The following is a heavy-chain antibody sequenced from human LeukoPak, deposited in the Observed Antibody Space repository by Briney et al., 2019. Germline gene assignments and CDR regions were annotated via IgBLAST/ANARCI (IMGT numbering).Heavy chain of an antibody. CDR1: GYIFTNYG. Sequence: ASVKVSCKSSGYIFTNYGVSWVRQAPGQGLEWMGWINVYNGHTIYAQEFQGRVTLNTDTSTSTAHMDLRSLRSDDTAVYYCVRDSDHAPDYWGQGTLVTVSS. V-gene: IGHV1-18*01. D-gene: IGHD3-10*01. CDR3: VRDSDHAPDY. CDR2: INVYNGHT. J-gene: IGHJ4*02.